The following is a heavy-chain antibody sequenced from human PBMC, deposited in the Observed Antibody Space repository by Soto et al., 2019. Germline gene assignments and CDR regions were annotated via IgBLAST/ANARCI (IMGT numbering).Heavy chain of an antibody. V-gene: IGHV1-69*13. CDR3: ATGSFTSTGGRIGYHYNAMDV. D-gene: IGHD1-1*01. CDR1: GCTFSSHS. J-gene: IGHJ6*02. CDR2: IIPIFGPA. Sequence: SVKVSCKSSGCTFSSHSINCVRQAPGQVLEWMGGIIPIFGPANFAKKFQGRVTITADESTTTAYMELSSLTSEDTAVYYCATGSFTSTGGRIGYHYNAMDVWGQGTTVTVSS.